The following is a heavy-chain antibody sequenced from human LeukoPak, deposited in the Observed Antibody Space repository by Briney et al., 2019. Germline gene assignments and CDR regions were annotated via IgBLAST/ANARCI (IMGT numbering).Heavy chain of an antibody. CDR1: GGSISSYY. J-gene: IGHJ4*02. CDR3: ARGSDYYDSSGYRTGGFDY. D-gene: IGHD3-22*01. CDR2: IYYSGST. V-gene: IGHV4-59*01. Sequence: SETLSLTCTVSGGSISSYYWSWIRQPPGKGLEWIGYIYYSGSTNYNPSLKSRVTISVDTSKNQFSLKLSSVTAADTAVYYCARGSDYYDSSGYRTGGFDYWGQGTLVTVSS.